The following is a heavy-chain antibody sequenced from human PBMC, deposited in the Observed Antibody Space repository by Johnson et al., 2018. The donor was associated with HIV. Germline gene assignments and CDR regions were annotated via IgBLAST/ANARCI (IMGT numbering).Heavy chain of an antibody. CDR3: ARGSVAGTYLHDAFDI. CDR1: GFTFSSYG. D-gene: IGHD1/OR15-1a*01. CDR2: IWYDGSNK. V-gene: IGHV3-33*01. J-gene: IGHJ3*02. Sequence: QMQLVESGGGVVQPGRSLRLSCAASGFTFSSYGMHWVRQAPGKGLEWVAVIWYDGSNKYYADSVKGRFTISRDNSKNTLYLQMNSLRAEDRAVYYCARGSVAGTYLHDAFDIWGQGTMVTVSS.